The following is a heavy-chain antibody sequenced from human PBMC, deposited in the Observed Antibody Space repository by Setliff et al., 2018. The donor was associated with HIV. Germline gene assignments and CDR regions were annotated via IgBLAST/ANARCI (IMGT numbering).Heavy chain of an antibody. CDR2: ISGYNGNT. J-gene: IGHJ3*01. CDR3: ARVPYRSAWFSGGHDAFDV. Sequence: ASVKVSCKASGYTFSSYGISWVRQAPGLGLEWMGWISGYNGNTKYVQKLQGRVTMTTDTSTRTVYMELRSLRHDDTAEYFCARVPYRSAWFSGGHDAFDVWGQGTMVTVSS. D-gene: IGHD6-19*01. V-gene: IGHV1-18*01. CDR1: GYTFSSYG.